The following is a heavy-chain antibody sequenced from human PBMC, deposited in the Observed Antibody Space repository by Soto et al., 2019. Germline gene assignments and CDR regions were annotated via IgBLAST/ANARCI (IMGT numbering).Heavy chain of an antibody. Sequence: GGSLRLSCAASGFTFSSYSMNWVRQAPGKGLERVSYISSSSSTIYYADSVKGRFTISRDNAKNSLYLHMNSLRDEDTAVYYCARDYMIFACMDVWGQGTTVTVSS. V-gene: IGHV3-48*02. CDR3: ARDYMIFACMDV. CDR1: GFTFSSYS. J-gene: IGHJ6*02. D-gene: IGHD3-3*01. CDR2: ISSSSSTI.